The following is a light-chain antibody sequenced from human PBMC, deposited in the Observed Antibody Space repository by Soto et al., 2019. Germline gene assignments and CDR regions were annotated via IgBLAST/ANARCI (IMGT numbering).Light chain of an antibody. CDR2: DAS. CDR1: QGVSSY. V-gene: IGKV3D-11*01. CDR3: QQRSNWLS. Sequence: EIVLTQSPATLSLSPGERVTFSCRASQGVSSYLAWYQQIPGQAPRLLIYDASNRATGIPARFSGSGPGTDFTLTISSLQPEDFAVYYCQQRSNWLSFGQGTRLEIK. J-gene: IGKJ5*01.